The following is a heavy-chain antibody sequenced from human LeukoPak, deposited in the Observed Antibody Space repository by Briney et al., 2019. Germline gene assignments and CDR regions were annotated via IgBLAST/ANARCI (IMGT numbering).Heavy chain of an antibody. D-gene: IGHD1-1*01. CDR3: AAGWNWVDY. Sequence: GGSLRLSCAASGFSFSSYGMYWVHQAPGKGLEWVAIMWYDGSNKYYADSVKGRFTISRDNSKNTLYLQMNSLRAEDTAVYYCAAGWNWVDYWGQGALVTVSS. V-gene: IGHV3-33*07. J-gene: IGHJ4*02. CDR1: GFSFSSYG. CDR2: MWYDGSNK.